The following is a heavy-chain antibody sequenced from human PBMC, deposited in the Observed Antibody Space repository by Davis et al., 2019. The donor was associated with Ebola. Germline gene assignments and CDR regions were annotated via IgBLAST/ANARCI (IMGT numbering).Heavy chain of an antibody. CDR3: ARLRNFVVVVAATHLFDY. V-gene: IGHV3-23*01. J-gene: IGHJ4*02. D-gene: IGHD2-15*01. CDR1: GFTFKDYA. CDR2: TSGDGGNK. Sequence: GESLKISCVVSGFTFKDYAMSWVRQAPGKGLEWVSATSGDGGNKYYADSVKGRFTISRDNAKNSLYLQMNSLRAEETAVYYCARLRNFVVVVAATHLFDYWGQGTLVTVSS.